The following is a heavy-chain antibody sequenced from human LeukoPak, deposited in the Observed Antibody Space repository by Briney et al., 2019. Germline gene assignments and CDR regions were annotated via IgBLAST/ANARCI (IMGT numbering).Heavy chain of an antibody. CDR3: ARDGPESYYDFWSGYNYYYYGMDV. D-gene: IGHD3-3*01. J-gene: IGHJ6*02. CDR1: GYTSTSYA. CDR2: INTNTGNP. V-gene: IGHV7-4-1*02. Sequence: ASVKVPCKASGYTSTSYAMNWVRQAPGQGLEWMGWINTNTGNPTYAQGFTGRFVFSLDTSVSTAYLQISSLKAEDTAVYYCARDGPESYYDFWSGYNYYYYGMDVWGQGTTVTVSS.